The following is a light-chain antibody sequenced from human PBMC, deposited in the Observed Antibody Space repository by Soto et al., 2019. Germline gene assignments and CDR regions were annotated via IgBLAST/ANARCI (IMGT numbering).Light chain of an antibody. CDR2: KIS. CDR3: MQATRFTRS. CDR1: QSLVHSDGNTY. V-gene: IGKV2-24*01. Sequence: DIVMTQTPISLPVTLRQPVSISCRSSQSLVHSDGNTYLSWFHQRPGQPPRLLLYKISNRFSGVPDRFSGSGAATDFTLKITRVEAEDVGVYYCMQATRFTRSFGQGTKVEIK. J-gene: IGKJ1*01.